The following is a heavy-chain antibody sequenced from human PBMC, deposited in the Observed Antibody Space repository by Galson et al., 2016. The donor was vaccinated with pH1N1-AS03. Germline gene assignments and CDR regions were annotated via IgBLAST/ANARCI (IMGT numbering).Heavy chain of an antibody. CDR3: AKVTRERSIDMDFEH. CDR2: IRNGGGTI. D-gene: IGHD3-9*01. V-gene: IGHV3-23*01. J-gene: IGHJ4*02. CDR1: GFTFSNYA. Sequence: SLRLSCAASGFTFSNYAMSWVRQAPGKGPEWVSAIRNGGGTIWYADSVKGRFTLSRDDSKNTLYLQMNSLRVGDTALYQCAKVTRERSIDMDFEHWGQGTPVTVSP.